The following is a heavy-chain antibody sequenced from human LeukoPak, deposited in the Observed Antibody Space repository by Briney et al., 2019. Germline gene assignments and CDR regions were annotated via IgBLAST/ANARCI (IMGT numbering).Heavy chain of an antibody. J-gene: IGHJ5*02. CDR3: ARDYCTSTTCPNWFDP. D-gene: IGHD2-2*01. CDR1: GFTFSNYA. Sequence: GGSLRLSGAASGFTFSNYAMSWVRQAPGKGLEWVSVISGSGGSTYYADSVKGRFTISRDNSKNTLYLQMNSLRAADTAVYYCARDYCTSTTCPNWFDPWGQGTLVTVSS. V-gene: IGHV3-23*01. CDR2: ISGSGGST.